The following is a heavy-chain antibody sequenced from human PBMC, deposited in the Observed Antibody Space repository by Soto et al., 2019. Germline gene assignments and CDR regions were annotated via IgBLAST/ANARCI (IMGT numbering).Heavy chain of an antibody. CDR1: GYRFTAYA. V-gene: IGHV1-3*05. Sequence: QVHLVQSGAEERKPGASVRVSCETSGYRFTAYAIHWVRQAPGQRPEWMGWIKAANGDTRYAQNFQTRLTITTDTSASTAYMELSSLRFEDTAVYSCARSAISPSGGLIGPFDFWGQGNLVAVSS. J-gene: IGHJ4*02. CDR3: ARSAISPSGGLIGPFDF. D-gene: IGHD3-16*02. CDR2: IKAANGDT.